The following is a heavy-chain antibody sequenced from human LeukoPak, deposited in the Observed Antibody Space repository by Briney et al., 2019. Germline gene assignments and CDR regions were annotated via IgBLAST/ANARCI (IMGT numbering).Heavy chain of an antibody. CDR2: ISSDGITT. D-gene: IGHD3-3*01. CDR3: ARMEVA. V-gene: IGHV3-74*01. CDR1: GFTFSSSW. J-gene: IGHJ3*01. Sequence: TGGSLRLSCAASGFTFSSSWMHWVRQVPGKGLVWVSRISSDGITTNYADSVKGRFTISRDNAKNTVYLQMNSLRAEATAVLSFARMEVAWGQGTIVTVSS.